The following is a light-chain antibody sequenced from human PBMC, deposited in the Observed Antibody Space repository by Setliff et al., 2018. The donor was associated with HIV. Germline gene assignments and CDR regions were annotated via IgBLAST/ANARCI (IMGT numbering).Light chain of an antibody. CDR2: EVR. CDR1: SSDVGGHNY. Sequence: QSALTQAASVSGSPGQSITISCTGSSSDVGGHNYVSWYQQHPGKAPKLMIYEVRNRPSGVSNRFSGSKSGNTASLTISGLQAEDEADYYCSSYTSSTTRVFGTGTKVTVL. J-gene: IGLJ1*01. CDR3: SSYTSSTTRV. V-gene: IGLV2-14*01.